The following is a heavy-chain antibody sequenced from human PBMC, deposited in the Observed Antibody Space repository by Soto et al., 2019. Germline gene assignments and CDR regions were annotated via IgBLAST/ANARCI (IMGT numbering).Heavy chain of an antibody. CDR1: GYTLTELS. Sequence: ASVKVSCKVSGYTLTELSMHWVRQAPGKGLEWMGGFDPEDGETIYAQKFQGRVTMTEDTSTDTAYMELSSLRSEDTAVYYCATVRPFSTMVRGVPWAFDIWGQGTMVTVSS. V-gene: IGHV1-24*01. J-gene: IGHJ3*02. CDR3: ATVRPFSTMVRGVPWAFDI. D-gene: IGHD3-10*01. CDR2: FDPEDGET.